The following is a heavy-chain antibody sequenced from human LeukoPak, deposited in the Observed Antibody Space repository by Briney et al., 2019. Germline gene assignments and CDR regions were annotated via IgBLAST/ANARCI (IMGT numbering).Heavy chain of an antibody. CDR2: TYYRSKWYN. J-gene: IGHJ5*02. V-gene: IGHV6-1*01. D-gene: IGHD6-25*01. CDR1: GDSVSSNSAA. Sequence: SQTLSLTCAISGDSVSSNSAAWDWIRQSPSRGLEWLGRTYYRSKWYNDYAVSVNSRITINPDTSKNQFSLQLNSVTPEDTAVYYCARGFAAMYWFDPWGQGTLVTVSS. CDR3: ARGFAAMYWFDP.